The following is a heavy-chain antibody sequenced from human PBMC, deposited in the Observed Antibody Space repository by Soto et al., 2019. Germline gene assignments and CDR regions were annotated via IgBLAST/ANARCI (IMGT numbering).Heavy chain of an antibody. D-gene: IGHD3-10*01. CDR1: GGSFSSYY. V-gene: IGHV4-39*01. J-gene: IGHJ4*02. CDR2: IYYSGST. CDR3: ARIITMVRGVINPFDY. Sequence: PSETLSLTCAVYGGSFSSYYWGWIRQPPGKGLEWIGSIYYSGSTYYNPSLKSRVTISVDTSKNQFSLKLSSVTAADTAVYYCARIITMVRGVINPFDYWGQGTLVTVSS.